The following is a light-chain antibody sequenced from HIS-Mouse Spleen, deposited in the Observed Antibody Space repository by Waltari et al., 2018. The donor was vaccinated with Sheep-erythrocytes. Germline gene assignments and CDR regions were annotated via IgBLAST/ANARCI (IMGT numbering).Light chain of an antibody. V-gene: IGLV2-14*03. CDR2: DVS. CDR3: SSYTSSSTLV. J-gene: IGLJ1*01. CDR1: SSDVGGYNY. Sequence: QSALTQPASVSGSPGQSITISCTGTSSDVGGYNYVSWYQQHPGKAPKLMIYDVSKRPSGVSNRFSGSKSGNTASVTISGLQAEDEAEYYCSSYTSSSTLVFGTGTKVTVL.